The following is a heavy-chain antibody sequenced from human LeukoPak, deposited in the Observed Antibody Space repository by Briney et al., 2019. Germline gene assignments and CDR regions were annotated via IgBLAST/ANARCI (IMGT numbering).Heavy chain of an antibody. V-gene: IGHV3-23*01. J-gene: IGHJ5*02. D-gene: IGHD6-13*01. CDR1: GFTFSSYA. CDR2: ISGSGGGT. Sequence: GGSLRLSCVASGFTFSSYAMTWARQAPGKGLEWVSDISGSGGGTDYAGSVKGRFIISRDNSKNTLYLQMNSLRAEDTAVYYSAKNAAAAGVKWLDPWGQGTLVTVSS. CDR3: AKNAAAAGVKWLDP.